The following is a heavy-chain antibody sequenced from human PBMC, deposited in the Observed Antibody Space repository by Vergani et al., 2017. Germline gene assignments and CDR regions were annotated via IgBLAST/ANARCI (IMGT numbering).Heavy chain of an antibody. CDR2: IRNKAYGWTT. Sequence: EVQLVESGGGLVPPGRSLRLSCAASGFSFGDYAMTWVLQAPGKGLEWVAFIRNKAYGWTTEYAASVKGRFTISRDDSKRLAYLQLSGLKTEDTAVYFCSRGRGYSFGYSDYWGQGTLVTVSS. CDR1: GFSFGDYA. D-gene: IGHD5-18*01. V-gene: IGHV3-49*04. J-gene: IGHJ4*02. CDR3: SRGRGYSFGYSDY.